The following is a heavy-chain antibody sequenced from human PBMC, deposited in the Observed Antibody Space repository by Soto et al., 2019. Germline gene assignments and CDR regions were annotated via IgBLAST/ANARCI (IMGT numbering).Heavy chain of an antibody. D-gene: IGHD7-27*01. CDR3: ATDLSMGTSYYYYGMDV. J-gene: IGHJ6*02. CDR2: ISWNSGSI. Sequence: EVQLVESGGGLVQPGRSVRLSCAASGFTFDDYAMHWVRQAPGKGLEWVSGISWNSGSIGYADSVKGRFTISRDNAKNSLYLQMNSLRAEDTALYYCATDLSMGTSYYYYGMDVWGQGTTVTVSS. V-gene: IGHV3-9*01. CDR1: GFTFDDYA.